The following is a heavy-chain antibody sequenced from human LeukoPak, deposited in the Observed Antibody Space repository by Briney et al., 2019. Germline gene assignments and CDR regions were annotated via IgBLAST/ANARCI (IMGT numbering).Heavy chain of an antibody. Sequence: SETLSLTCTVSGGSISNKYWSWIRQPPGKGLEWIGYIYYSGSTNYNPSLKSRVTISVDTSKNQFSLKLSSVTAADTAVYYCARHSSSWYSPFDYWGQGTLVTVSS. CDR3: ARHSSSWYSPFDY. D-gene: IGHD6-13*01. CDR2: IYYSGST. CDR1: GGSISNKY. J-gene: IGHJ4*02. V-gene: IGHV4-59*08.